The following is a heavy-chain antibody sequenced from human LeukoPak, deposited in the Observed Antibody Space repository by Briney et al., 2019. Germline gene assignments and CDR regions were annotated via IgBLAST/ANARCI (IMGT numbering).Heavy chain of an antibody. Sequence: PSETLSLTCTVSGGSISSSSYYWGWIRQPPGKGLEWIGSIYYSGSTYYNPSLKSRVTIPVDTSKNQFSLKLSSVTAADTAVYYCARDASDGSYYDYYYYMDVWGKGTTVTVSS. CDR2: IYYSGST. D-gene: IGHD1-26*01. V-gene: IGHV4-39*07. J-gene: IGHJ6*03. CDR3: ARDASDGSYYDYYYYMDV. CDR1: GGSISSSSYY.